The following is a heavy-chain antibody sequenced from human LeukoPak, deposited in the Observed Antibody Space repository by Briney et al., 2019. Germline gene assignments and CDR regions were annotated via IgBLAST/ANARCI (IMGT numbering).Heavy chain of an antibody. V-gene: IGHV3-53*05. J-gene: IGHJ4*02. Sequence: GGSLRLSCAASELTLSSNYMSWIRQAPGRGLEWVSFIYSGGSTYYADSVRGRFIISRDNSKNTLYLQMNSLRAEDTAVYYCAKITTTVTGVDYWGQGTLVTVSS. CDR2: IYSGGST. D-gene: IGHD4-17*01. CDR1: ELTLSSNY. CDR3: AKITTTVTGVDY.